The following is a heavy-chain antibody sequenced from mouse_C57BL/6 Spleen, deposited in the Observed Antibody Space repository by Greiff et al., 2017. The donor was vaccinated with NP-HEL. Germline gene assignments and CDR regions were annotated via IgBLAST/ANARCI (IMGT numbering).Heavy chain of an antibody. CDR1: GYTFTSYW. V-gene: IGHV1-50*01. J-gene: IGHJ2*01. CDR3: ARWDYGSSFSFDD. D-gene: IGHD1-1*01. CDR2: IDPSDSYT. Sequence: VQLQQPGAELVKPGASVKLSCKASGYTFTSYWMQWVKQRPGQGLEWIGAIDPSDSYTNYHQKFKGQATLTVETSTSTAYMQLNSLTSEDSAVDYCARWDYGSSFSFDDWGKGTTLTVSS.